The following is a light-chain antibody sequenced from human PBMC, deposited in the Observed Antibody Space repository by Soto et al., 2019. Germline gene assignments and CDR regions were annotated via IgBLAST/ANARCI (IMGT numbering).Light chain of an antibody. CDR3: CSYAGSSTLV. J-gene: IGLJ2*01. Sequence: QSALTQPASVSGSPGQSITISCTGTSSDVGSYNLVSWYQQHPGTAPKVMIYEVSKRPSGVSNRFSGSKSGNTASLAISGVQAEDEADYYCCSYAGSSTLVFGGGTQLTVL. CDR1: SSDVGSYNL. CDR2: EVS. V-gene: IGLV2-23*02.